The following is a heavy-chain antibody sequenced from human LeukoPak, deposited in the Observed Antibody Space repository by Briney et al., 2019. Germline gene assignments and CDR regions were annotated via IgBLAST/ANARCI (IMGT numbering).Heavy chain of an antibody. CDR2: IHYSGST. CDR1: GASVSAYY. Sequence: SETLSLTCTVSGASVSAYYWTWIRQPPGKRLEWLGYIHYSGSTNYNPSLNSRVTMSLDASKNQFSLKLSSVSAADTAVYYCVQVRLAGLFDPWGQGTLVTVSS. V-gene: IGHV4-59*02. CDR3: VQVRLAGLFDP. J-gene: IGHJ5*02. D-gene: IGHD3-3*02.